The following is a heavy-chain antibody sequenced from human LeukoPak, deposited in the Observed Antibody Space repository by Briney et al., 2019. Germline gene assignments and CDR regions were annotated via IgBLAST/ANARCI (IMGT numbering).Heavy chain of an antibody. CDR1: GGSISSGDYY. CDR2: IYYSGST. V-gene: IGHV4-30-4*01. CDR3: ARVTYGSGSYYSFDY. Sequence: SQTLSLTCTVSGGSISSGDYYWSWIRQPPGKGLEWIRYIYYSGSTYYNPSLKSRVTISVDTSKNQFSLKLSSVTAADTAVYYCARVTYGSGSYYSFDYWGQGTLVTVSS. D-gene: IGHD3-10*01. J-gene: IGHJ4*02.